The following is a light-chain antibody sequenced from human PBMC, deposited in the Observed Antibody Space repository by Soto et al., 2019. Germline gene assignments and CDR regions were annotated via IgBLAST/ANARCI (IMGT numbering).Light chain of an antibody. Sequence: QSVLTQPASVSGSPGQSITISCTGTSSDVGAYNYVSWYQQHPGRAPKLMIYEVSSRPSGVSNRFSGSKSDNTASLTISGLQAEDEADYYCISYTSRRIYVFGTGTKVTVL. CDR3: ISYTSRRIYV. CDR2: EVS. CDR1: SSDVGAYNY. J-gene: IGLJ1*01. V-gene: IGLV2-14*01.